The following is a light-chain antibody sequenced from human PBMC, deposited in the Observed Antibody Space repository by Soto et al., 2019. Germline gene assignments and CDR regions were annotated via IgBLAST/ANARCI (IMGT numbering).Light chain of an antibody. CDR3: CSNACDSTLYV. J-gene: IGLJ1*01. CDR2: EVS. CDR1: SSDVGAYNL. Sequence: QSDLTQPASVSGSPGQSITISCTGASSDVGAYNLGSWYQHHPGKAPKLMISEVSQRPSGVSNRFSGSKSGNAASLTISGLQAEDDADYYCCSNACDSTLYVFGTGTKLTVL. V-gene: IGLV2-23*02.